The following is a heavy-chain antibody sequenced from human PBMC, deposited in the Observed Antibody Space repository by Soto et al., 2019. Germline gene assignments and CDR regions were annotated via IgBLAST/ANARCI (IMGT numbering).Heavy chain of an antibody. J-gene: IGHJ3*02. Sequence: GGSLRLSCAASGFTFSSYGMHWVRQAPGKGLEWVAVIWYDGSNKYYADSVKGRFTISRDNSKNTLYLQMNSLRAEDTAVYYCARDMYSSSWFDAFDIWGQGTMVTVSS. CDR1: GFTFSSYG. CDR3: ARDMYSSSWFDAFDI. CDR2: IWYDGSNK. V-gene: IGHV3-33*01. D-gene: IGHD6-13*01.